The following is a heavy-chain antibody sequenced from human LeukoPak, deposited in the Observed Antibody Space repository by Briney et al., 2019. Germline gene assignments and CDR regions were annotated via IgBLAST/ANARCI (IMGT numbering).Heavy chain of an antibody. V-gene: IGHV3-21*01. CDR2: ISSSSSYI. CDR1: GFTFSSYS. D-gene: IGHD3-16*02. CDR3: ARDMHRYDYVWGSYRYTFPFDY. J-gene: IGHJ4*02. Sequence: PGGSLRLSCAASGFTFSSYSMNWVRQAPGKGLEWVSSISSSSSYIYYADSVKGRFTISRDNAKNSLYLQMNSLRAEDTAVYYCARDMHRYDYVWGSYRYTFPFDYWGQGTLVTVSS.